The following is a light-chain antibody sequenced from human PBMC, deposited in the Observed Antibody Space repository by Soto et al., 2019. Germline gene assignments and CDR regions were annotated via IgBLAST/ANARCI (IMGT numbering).Light chain of an antibody. CDR2: GSS. CDR1: QSVSSNY. J-gene: IGKJ1*01. Sequence: EIVLTQSPDTLSLSPGERATLSCRASQSVSSNYVAWYQQKPGQAPRLLTHGSSSRATGVPDRFSGRGSGTTFTLVISRLEPEDFAVYYCQQYGSSRTFGQGTKVDIK. V-gene: IGKV3-20*01. CDR3: QQYGSSRT.